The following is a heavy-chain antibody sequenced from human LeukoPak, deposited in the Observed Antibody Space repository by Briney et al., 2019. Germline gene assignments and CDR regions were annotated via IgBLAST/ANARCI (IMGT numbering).Heavy chain of an antibody. CDR2: INGDGSRA. D-gene: IGHD2-8*02. V-gene: IGHV3-74*01. J-gene: IGHJ3*01. CDR3: ATDYPTPGPAFDF. CDR1: GSTFSNYW. Sequence: GGSLRLSCAVSGSTFSNYWMHWVRQAPGKGLVWVSCINGDGSRAAYADSVKGRFIISRDNAKNTLYLHMNSLRADDTAVYYCATDYPTPGPAFDFWGQGTMVTVSS.